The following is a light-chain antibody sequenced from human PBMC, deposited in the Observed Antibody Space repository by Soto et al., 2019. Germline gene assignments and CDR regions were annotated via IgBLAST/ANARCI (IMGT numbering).Light chain of an antibody. V-gene: IGLV2-14*01. Sequence: QSALTQPASVSGSPGQSITISCTGTRSDVGGYNYVSWYQQHPGKAPKLMIYEVSNRPSGVSNRFSGSKSGNTASLTISGLQAEDEADYYCNSYTSITTLGGVFGGGTRVTVL. CDR3: NSYTSITTLGGV. CDR1: RSDVGGYNY. CDR2: EVS. J-gene: IGLJ3*02.